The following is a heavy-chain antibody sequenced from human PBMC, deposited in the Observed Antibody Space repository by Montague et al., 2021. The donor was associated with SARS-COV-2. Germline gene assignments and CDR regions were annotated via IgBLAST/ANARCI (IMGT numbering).Heavy chain of an antibody. V-gene: IGHV3-74*01. J-gene: IGHJ4*02. CDR3: VRPLWFGDSDYYFDS. D-gene: IGHD3-10*01. Sequence: SLRLSWAASGFTFRSYWMHWVRQVPGRGLVWVSRIKPDGTSTHYAASVKGRFIISRDNAKNTLSLQMTNLRVDDTAVYFCVRPLWFGDSDYYFDSWGQGTLVIVSS. CDR2: IKPDGTST. CDR1: GFTFRSYW.